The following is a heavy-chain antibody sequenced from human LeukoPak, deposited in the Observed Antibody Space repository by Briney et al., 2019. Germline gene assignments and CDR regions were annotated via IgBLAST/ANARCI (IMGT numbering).Heavy chain of an antibody. CDR1: GGSFSGYY. V-gene: IGHV4-34*01. CDR3: ARARVARAFSHAFDI. CDR2: INHSGST. Sequence: SETLSLTCAVYGGSFSGYYWSWIRQPPGKGLDWIGEINHSGSTNYNPSLKSRVTISVDTSKNQFSLKLSSVTAADTAVYYCARARVARAFSHAFDIWGQGTMVTVSS. J-gene: IGHJ3*02.